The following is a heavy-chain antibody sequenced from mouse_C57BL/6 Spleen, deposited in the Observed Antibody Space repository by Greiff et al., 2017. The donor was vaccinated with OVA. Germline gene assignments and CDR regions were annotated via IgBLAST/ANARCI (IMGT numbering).Heavy chain of an antibody. D-gene: IGHD1-1*01. CDR1: GYTFTSYW. V-gene: IGHV1-64*01. CDR2: IHPNSGST. Sequence: QVQLQQPGAELVKPGASVKLSCKASGYTFTSYWMHWVKQRPGQGLEWIGMIHPNSGSTNYNEKFKSKATLTVDKSSSTAYMQLSSLTSEDSAVYYCARAPYYGSSTETHFDYWGQGTTLTVSS. CDR3: ARAPYYGSSTETHFDY. J-gene: IGHJ2*01.